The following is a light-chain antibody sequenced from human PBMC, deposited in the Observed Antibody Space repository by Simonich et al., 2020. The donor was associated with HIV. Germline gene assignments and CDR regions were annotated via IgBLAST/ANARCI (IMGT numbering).Light chain of an antibody. J-gene: IGKJ3*01. V-gene: IGKV4-1*01. CDR1: QNILYNNTYY. CDR3: QQYYSTPFT. Sequence: DIVMTQSPDSLAVSLGERATINCKSSQNILYNNTYYLAWYQQKPGQPPKLLIYWASTRESGVPDRFSGSGSGADFTLTISSLQAEDVAVYYCQQYYSTPFTFGPGTKVDIK. CDR2: WAS.